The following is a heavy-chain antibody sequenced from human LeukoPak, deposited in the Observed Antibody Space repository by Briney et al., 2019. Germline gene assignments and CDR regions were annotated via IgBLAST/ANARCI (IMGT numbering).Heavy chain of an antibody. D-gene: IGHD2-15*01. V-gene: IGHV1-18*01. Sequence: ASVKVSCKASGYTFTSYGISWVRQAPGQGLEWMGWISAYNGNTNYAQKLQGRVTMTTDTSTSTAYMELRSLRSDDTAVYYCARGEDIVVVVAATVDYWGQGTLVTVSS. CDR2: ISAYNGNT. J-gene: IGHJ4*02. CDR3: ARGEDIVVVVAATVDY. CDR1: GYTFTSYG.